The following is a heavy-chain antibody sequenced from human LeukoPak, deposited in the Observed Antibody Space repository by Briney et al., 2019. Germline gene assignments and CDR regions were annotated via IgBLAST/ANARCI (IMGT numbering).Heavy chain of an antibody. Sequence: ASVKVSCKASGYTFTSYGISWVRQAPGQGLEWMGWISAYNGNTNYAQKLQGRVTMTTDTSTSTAYMELRSLRSDDTAVYYCAKAHYDSSGYYYVYWGQGTLVTVSS. CDR2: ISAYNGNT. V-gene: IGHV1-18*01. D-gene: IGHD3-22*01. CDR1: GYTFTSYG. J-gene: IGHJ4*02. CDR3: AKAHYDSSGYYYVY.